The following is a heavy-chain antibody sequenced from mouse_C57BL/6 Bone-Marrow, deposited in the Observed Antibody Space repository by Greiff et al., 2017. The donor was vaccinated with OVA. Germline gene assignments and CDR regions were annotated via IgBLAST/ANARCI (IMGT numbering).Heavy chain of an antibody. J-gene: IGHJ2*01. CDR1: GYTFTNYW. V-gene: IGHV1-63*01. CDR2: IYPGGGYT. D-gene: IGHD2-4*01. Sequence: VKLVESGAELVRPGTSVKMSCKASGYTFTNYWIGWAKQRPGHGLEWIGDIYPGGGYTNYNEKFKGKATLTADKSSSTAYMQFSSLTSEDSAIYYCARRRIYYEAFDYWGQGTTLTVSS. CDR3: ARRRIYYEAFDY.